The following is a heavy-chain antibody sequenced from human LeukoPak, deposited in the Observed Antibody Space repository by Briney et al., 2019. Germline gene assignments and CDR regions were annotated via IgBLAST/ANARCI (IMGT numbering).Heavy chain of an antibody. CDR1: GGSFSSYY. CDR2: IYYSGST. Sequence: HPSETLSLTCAVYGGSFSSYYWSWIRQPPGKGLEWIGYIYYSGSTNYNPSLKSRVTISVDTSKNQFSLKLSSVTAADTAVYYCARVEMANVYAFDIWGQGTMVTVSS. CDR3: ARVEMANVYAFDI. V-gene: IGHV4-59*01. D-gene: IGHD5-24*01. J-gene: IGHJ3*02.